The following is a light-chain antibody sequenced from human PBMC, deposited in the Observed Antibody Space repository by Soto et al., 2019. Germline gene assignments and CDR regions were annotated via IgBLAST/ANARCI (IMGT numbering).Light chain of an antibody. V-gene: IGKV3-20*01. CDR3: QQYGNSPRT. CDR1: QSVSNNY. CDR2: DAS. Sequence: EIVLTQSPGTLSLSPGERATLSCRASQSVSNNYLAWYQQKPGQAPRLLIYDASSRPTGIPDRFSGSGSGTDFTLTISSLEPEDFAVYYCQQYGNSPRTFGQGTKVDIK. J-gene: IGKJ1*01.